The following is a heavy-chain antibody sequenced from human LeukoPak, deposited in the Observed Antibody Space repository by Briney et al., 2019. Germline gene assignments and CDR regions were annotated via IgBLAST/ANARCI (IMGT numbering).Heavy chain of an antibody. CDR1: GGSISSSSYY. V-gene: IGHV4-39*01. CDR3: ASPKMATITEEIDY. J-gene: IGHJ4*02. Sequence: PSETLSLTCTVSGGSISSSSYYWGWIRQPPGKGLEWIGSIYYSGSTYYNPSLKSRVTISVDTSNNQFSLKLSSVTAADTAVYYCASPKMATITEEIDYWGQGTLVTVSS. CDR2: IYYSGST. D-gene: IGHD5-24*01.